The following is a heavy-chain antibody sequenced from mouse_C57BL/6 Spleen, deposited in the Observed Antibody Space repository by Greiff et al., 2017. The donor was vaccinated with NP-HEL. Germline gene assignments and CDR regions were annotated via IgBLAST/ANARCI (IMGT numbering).Heavy chain of an antibody. J-gene: IGHJ2*01. CDR1: GFTFSSYA. D-gene: IGHD1-1*01. V-gene: IGHV5-9-1*02. Sequence: DVMLVESGEGLVKPGGSLKLSCAASGFTFSSYAMSWVRQTPEKRLEWVAYISSGGDYIYYADTVKGRFTISRDNARNTLYLQMSSLKSEDTAMYYCTRGQIYYYGSSYQEVYFDYWGQGTTLTVSS. CDR3: TRGQIYYYGSSYQEVYFDY. CDR2: ISSGGDYI.